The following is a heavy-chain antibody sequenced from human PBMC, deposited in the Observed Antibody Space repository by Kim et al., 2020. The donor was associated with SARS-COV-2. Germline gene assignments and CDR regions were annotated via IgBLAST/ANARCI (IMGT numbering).Heavy chain of an antibody. CDR2: INPNSGVT. Sequence: ASVKVSCKASGYTFTGYHMHWVRQAPGQGLEWMGRINPNSGVTNYAQKFQGRVTMTRDTSISTAYMELSSLTPDDTAVYYCSRGIVVVPAPFAMDVWSQGATVTVSS. J-gene: IGHJ6*02. V-gene: IGHV1-2*06. CDR3: SRGIVVVPAPFAMDV. D-gene: IGHD2-2*01. CDR1: GYTFTGYH.